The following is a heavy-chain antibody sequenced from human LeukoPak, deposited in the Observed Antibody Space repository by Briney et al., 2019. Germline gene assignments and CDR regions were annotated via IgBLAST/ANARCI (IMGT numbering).Heavy chain of an antibody. CDR2: INPNSGGT. CDR3: ARGLIAAAGTVSY. V-gene: IGHV1-2*02. J-gene: IGHJ4*02. CDR1: GYTFTGYY. Sequence: ASVKVSCEASGYTFTGYYMHWVRQAPGQGLEWMGWINPNSGGTNYAQKFQGRVTMTRDTSISTAYMELSRLRSDDTAVYYCARGLIAAAGTVSYWGQGTLVTVSS. D-gene: IGHD6-13*01.